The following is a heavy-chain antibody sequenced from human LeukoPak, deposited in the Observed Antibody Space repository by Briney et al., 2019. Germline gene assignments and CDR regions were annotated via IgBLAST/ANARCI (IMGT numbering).Heavy chain of an antibody. D-gene: IGHD2-8*02. V-gene: IGHV1-18*01. CDR2: ISGLNGNT. CDR1: GYTFASHG. Sequence: ASVKVSCKASGYTFASHGFSWVRQAPGQGLEWMGWISGLNGNTKYAQKFQDRVTVTTDTSTSTAYMELRSLRSDDTAVYYCARWGGSNWWEHLGDYWGQGTLVTVSP. CDR3: ARWGGSNWWEHLGDY. J-gene: IGHJ4*02.